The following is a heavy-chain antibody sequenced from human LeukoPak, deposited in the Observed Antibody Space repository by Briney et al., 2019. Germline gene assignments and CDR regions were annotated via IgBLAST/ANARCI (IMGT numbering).Heavy chain of an antibody. J-gene: IGHJ4*02. CDR1: GFSLSASGMC. Sequence: ESGPALVKPTQTLTLTCTFSGFSLSASGMCVSWIRQPPGKALEWLARIDWDDDEYYSTSLKTRLTISKDTSKNQVVLTMTNMDPVDTATYYCARFPPYYYGSGSYYNYYFDYWGQGTLVTVSS. CDR3: ARFPPYYYGSGSYYNYYFDY. V-gene: IGHV2-70*11. D-gene: IGHD3-10*01. CDR2: IDWDDDE.